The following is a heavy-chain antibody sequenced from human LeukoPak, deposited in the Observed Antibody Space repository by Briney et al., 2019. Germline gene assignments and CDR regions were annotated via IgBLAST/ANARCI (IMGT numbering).Heavy chain of an antibody. CDR1: GYTFTGYY. CDR2: INPNSGGT. J-gene: IGHJ4*02. V-gene: IGHV1-2*02. CDR3: ARDSLDSRSWEN. Sequence: ASVKVSRKASGYTFTGYYMHWVRQAPGQGLEWMGWINPNSGGTNYAQKFQGRVTMTRDTSISTAYMALSRLRSDDTAVYYCARDSLDSRSWENWGQGTLVTVSS. D-gene: IGHD6-13*01.